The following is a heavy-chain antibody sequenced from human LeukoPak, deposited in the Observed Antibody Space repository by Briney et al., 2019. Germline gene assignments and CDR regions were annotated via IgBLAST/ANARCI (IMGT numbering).Heavy chain of an antibody. V-gene: IGHV1-18*01. CDR2: ISAYNGNT. D-gene: IGHD6-6*01. CDR3: ARERGAARPFSSYYYYYMDV. CDR1: GYTFTSYG. J-gene: IGHJ6*03. Sequence: ASVKDSCKASGYTFTSYGISWVRQAPGQGLEWMGWISAYNGNTNYAQKLQGRVTMTTDTSTSTAYMELRSLRSDDTAVYYCARERGAARPFSSYYYYYMDVWGKGTTVTVSS.